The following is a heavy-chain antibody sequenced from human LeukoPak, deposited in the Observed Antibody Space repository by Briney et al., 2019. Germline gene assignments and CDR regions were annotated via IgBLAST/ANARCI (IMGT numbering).Heavy chain of an antibody. CDR2: INHSGST. CDR1: GGPFSGYY. J-gene: IGHJ5*02. D-gene: IGHD3-10*01. CDR3: ARRGYYYGSGSYLYWFDP. Sequence: PSETLSLTCAVYGGPFSGYYWSWIRQPPGKGLEWIGEINHSGSTNYNPSLKSRVTISVDTSKNQFSLKLSSVTAADTAVYYCARRGYYYGSGSYLYWFDPWGQGTLVTVSS. V-gene: IGHV4-34*01.